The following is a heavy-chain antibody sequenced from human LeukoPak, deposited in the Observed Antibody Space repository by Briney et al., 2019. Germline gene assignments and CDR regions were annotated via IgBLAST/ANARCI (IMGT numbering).Heavy chain of an antibody. J-gene: IGHJ6*02. CDR1: GYTFTSYD. Sequence: ASVKVSCKASGYTFTSYDINWVRQATGQGLEWMGWMNPNSGNTGYAQKFQGRVTMTRDTSISTAYMELSRLRSDDTAMYYCARTELLYDYYYGMDVWGQGTTVTVSS. V-gene: IGHV1-8*01. D-gene: IGHD2-2*02. CDR3: ARTELLYDYYYGMDV. CDR2: MNPNSGNT.